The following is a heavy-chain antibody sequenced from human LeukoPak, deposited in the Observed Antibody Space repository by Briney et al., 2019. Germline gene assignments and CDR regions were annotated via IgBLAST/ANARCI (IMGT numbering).Heavy chain of an antibody. Sequence: SETLSLTCAVYGGSFSGYYCSWIRQPPGKGLEWIGEINHSGSTNYNPSLKSRVTISVDTSKNQFSLKLSSVTAADTAVYYCARGVSSSSWYSEYYYFDYWGQGTMVTVSS. J-gene: IGHJ4*02. D-gene: IGHD6-13*01. CDR1: GGSFSGYY. CDR3: ARGVSSSSWYSEYYYFDY. CDR2: INHSGST. V-gene: IGHV4-34*01.